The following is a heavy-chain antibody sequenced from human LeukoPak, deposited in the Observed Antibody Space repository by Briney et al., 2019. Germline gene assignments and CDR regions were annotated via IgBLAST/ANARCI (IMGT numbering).Heavy chain of an antibody. Sequence: GGSLRLSCAASGFTFSSYSMNWVRQAPGKGLEWVSSISSSSSYIYYADSVKGRFTISRDNAKNLLYLQMNSLRAEDTAVYYCARDNLCSGGSCYYGFGYWGQGTLVTVSS. D-gene: IGHD2-15*01. CDR3: ARDNLCSGGSCYYGFGY. V-gene: IGHV3-21*01. CDR1: GFTFSSYS. CDR2: ISSSSSYI. J-gene: IGHJ4*02.